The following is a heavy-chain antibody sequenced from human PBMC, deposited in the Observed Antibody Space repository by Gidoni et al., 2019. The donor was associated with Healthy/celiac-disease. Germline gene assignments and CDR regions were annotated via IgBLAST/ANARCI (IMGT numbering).Heavy chain of an antibody. J-gene: IGHJ3*02. D-gene: IGHD4-17*01. CDR1: GYSLTSYW. CDR2: IYPGDSDT. CDR3: ARYQNDDYGDTDAFDI. Sequence: EVQLVQSGAEVKKPGESLQISCKGSGYSLTSYWIGWVRQMPGKGLEWMGIIYPGDSDTRYSPSFQGQVTISADKSISTAYLQWSSLKASDTAMYYCARYQNDDYGDTDAFDIWGQGTMVTVSS. V-gene: IGHV5-51*01.